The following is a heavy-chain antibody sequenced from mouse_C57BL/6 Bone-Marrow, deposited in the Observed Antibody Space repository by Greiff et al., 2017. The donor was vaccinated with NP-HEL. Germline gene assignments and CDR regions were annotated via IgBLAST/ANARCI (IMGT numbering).Heavy chain of an antibody. Sequence: EVQLKESGPGLVKPSQSLSLTCSVTGYSITSGYYWNWIRQFPGNKLEWMGYISYDGSNNYNPSLKNRISITRDTSKNQFFLKLNSVTTEDTATYYCARPDGSSYLWYFDVWGTGTTVTVSS. J-gene: IGHJ1*03. V-gene: IGHV3-6*01. CDR1: GYSITSGYY. CDR2: ISYDGSN. CDR3: ARPDGSSYLWYFDV. D-gene: IGHD1-1*01.